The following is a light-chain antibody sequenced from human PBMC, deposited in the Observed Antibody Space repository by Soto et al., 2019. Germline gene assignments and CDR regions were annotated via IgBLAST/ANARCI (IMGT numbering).Light chain of an antibody. V-gene: IGLV2-14*01. CDR3: SSYTSSSTSQ. CDR1: SNDIGGYNY. CDR2: EVS. Sequence: QSALTQPASVSGSPGQSITISCTGTSNDIGGYNYVSWYQQHPGKAPKLMIYEVSNRPSGVSNRFSGSKSGNTASLTISGLQAEDEADYYCSSYTSSSTSQFGGGTKLTVL. J-gene: IGLJ3*02.